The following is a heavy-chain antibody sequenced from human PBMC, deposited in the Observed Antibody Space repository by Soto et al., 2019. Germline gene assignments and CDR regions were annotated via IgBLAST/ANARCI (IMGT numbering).Heavy chain of an antibody. V-gene: IGHV1-69*13. CDR2: VIPIFGTA. D-gene: IGHD2-2*03. J-gene: IGHJ6*04. CDR1: GGTFTNYA. CDR3: ASWMKEAVIGGNSYYGMDV. Sequence: VQLVQSGAEVKKPGSSVKVSCKASGGTFTNYAFSWVRQAPGQGLEWLGGVIPIFGTADYAQKFQGRVTKTGGEFTSTEQMELSSLRSADAAGYYCASWMKEAVIGGNSYYGMDVWCEGTTGTVSS.